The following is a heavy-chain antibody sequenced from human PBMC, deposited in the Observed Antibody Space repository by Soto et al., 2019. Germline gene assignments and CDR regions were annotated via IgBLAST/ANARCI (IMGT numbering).Heavy chain of an antibody. Sequence: EVQLVESGGGLVQPGGSLRLSCTTSGFSFSSFWMIWVRQAPGKGLEWVAIIKQDGSEKHYVDSVKGRVTVSRDNAEKSLYLQMYSLRPDDTAVYYCVRGYSDYTDYFDYWGQGALVTVSS. CDR3: VRGYSDYTDYFDY. J-gene: IGHJ4*02. V-gene: IGHV3-7*03. CDR2: IKQDGSEK. CDR1: GFSFSSFW. D-gene: IGHD4-17*01.